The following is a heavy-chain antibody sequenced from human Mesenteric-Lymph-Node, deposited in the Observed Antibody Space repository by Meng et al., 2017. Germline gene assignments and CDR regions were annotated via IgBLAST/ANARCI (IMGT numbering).Heavy chain of an antibody. Sequence: GESLKISCAASGFTFSSYAMSWVRQAPGKGLEWVSAISGSGGSTYYADSVKGRFTISRDNSKNTLYLQMNSLRAEDTAVYYCAKDRGFGYSSSWGQGTMVTVSS. J-gene: IGHJ3*01. V-gene: IGHV3-23*01. CDR1: GFTFSSYA. CDR2: ISGSGGST. D-gene: IGHD6-6*01. CDR3: AKDRGFGYSSS.